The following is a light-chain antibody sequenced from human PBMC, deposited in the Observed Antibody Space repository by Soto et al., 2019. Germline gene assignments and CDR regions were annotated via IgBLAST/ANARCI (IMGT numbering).Light chain of an antibody. Sequence: QSVLTQPPSASGTPGQRVTISCSGGSSNIGSNTVNWYQQLPGTAPKVVIYDNHQRPSGVPDRFSGSKSGTSASLGISGLQPEDEADYYCASWDNSLNGLVFGGGTKLTVL. J-gene: IGLJ3*02. CDR3: ASWDNSLNGLV. V-gene: IGLV1-44*01. CDR2: DNH. CDR1: SSNIGSNT.